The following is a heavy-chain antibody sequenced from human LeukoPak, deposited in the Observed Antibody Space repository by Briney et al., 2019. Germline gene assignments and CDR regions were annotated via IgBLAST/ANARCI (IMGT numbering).Heavy chain of an antibody. CDR1: GFTFSSYW. CDR3: ARLITMIVLDY. J-gene: IGHJ4*02. D-gene: IGHD3-22*01. V-gene: IGHV3-7*01. Sequence: GGSLRLSCAASGFTFSSYWMSWVRQAPGKGLEWVANIKQDGSEKYYVDSVKGRFTISRDNAKNSLYLQMNSLRAEDMAVYYCARLITMIVLDYWGQGTLVTVSS. CDR2: IKQDGSEK.